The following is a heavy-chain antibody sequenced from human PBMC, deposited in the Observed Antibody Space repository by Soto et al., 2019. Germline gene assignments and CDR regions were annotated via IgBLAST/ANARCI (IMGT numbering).Heavy chain of an antibody. CDR1: GFTFSSYS. Sequence: GGSLRLSCAASGFTFSSYSMSWVRQAPGKGLEWVSGFRSSGDGGTTYYADSVKGRFTISRDNSKNTLFLQMNSLRPEDTAIYYCAKKVNSGPGSQYFDYWGQGTLVTVSS. D-gene: IGHD3-10*01. J-gene: IGHJ4*02. CDR3: AKKVNSGPGSQYFDY. CDR2: FRSSGDGGTT. V-gene: IGHV3-23*01.